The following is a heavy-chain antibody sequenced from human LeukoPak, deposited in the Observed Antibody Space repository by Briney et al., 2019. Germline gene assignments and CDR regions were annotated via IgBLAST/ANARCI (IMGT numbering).Heavy chain of an antibody. CDR2: ISGSGGST. Sequence: GGSLRLSCAASGFTFSSYAMSWVRQAPGKGLEWVSAISGSGGSTYYVDSVKGRFTISRDNSKNTLYLQMNSLRAEDTAVYYCAKIREAYCGGDCYSVPDDYWGQGTLVTVSS. CDR3: AKIREAYCGGDCYSVPDDY. CDR1: GFTFSSYA. D-gene: IGHD2-21*02. J-gene: IGHJ4*02. V-gene: IGHV3-23*01.